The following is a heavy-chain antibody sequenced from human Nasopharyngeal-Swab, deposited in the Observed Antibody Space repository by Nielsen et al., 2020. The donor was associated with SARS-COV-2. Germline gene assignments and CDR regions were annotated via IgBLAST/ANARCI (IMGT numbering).Heavy chain of an antibody. CDR1: GYTFTSYG. D-gene: IGHD6-19*01. V-gene: IGHV1-18*04. J-gene: IGHJ4*02. Sequence: ASVRVSCKASGYTFTSYGISWVRQAPGQGLEWMGWISAYNGNTNYAQKLQGRVTMTTDTSTSTAYMEHRSLRSDDTAVHYCARDHTEQWQVQDYWGQGTLVTVSS. CDR2: ISAYNGNT. CDR3: ARDHTEQWQVQDY.